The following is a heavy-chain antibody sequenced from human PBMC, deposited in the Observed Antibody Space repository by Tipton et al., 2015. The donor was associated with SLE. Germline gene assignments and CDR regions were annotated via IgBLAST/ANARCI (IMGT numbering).Heavy chain of an antibody. CDR3: ARGPWSGTSTAFDI. Sequence: TLSLTCTVSGGSISSHYWSWIRQPPGKGLEWIGYIYYSGSTNYNPSLKSRVTISVDTSKNQFSLKLSSVTAADTAVYYCARGPWSGTSTAFDIWGQGTMVTVSS. V-gene: IGHV4-59*11. J-gene: IGHJ3*02. CDR2: IYYSGST. CDR1: GGSISSHY. D-gene: IGHD1-26*01.